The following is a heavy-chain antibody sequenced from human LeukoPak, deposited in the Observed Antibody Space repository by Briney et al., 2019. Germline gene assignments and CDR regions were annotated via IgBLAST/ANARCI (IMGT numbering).Heavy chain of an antibody. J-gene: IGHJ4*02. CDR3: ARGYCTTSSCYSFDF. CDR1: GFTFSDYY. Sequence: GSLRLSCAASGFTFSDYYMSWIRQAPGKGLEWIGRIYSDGSTDYNPSLKSRVTMSVDTSKNQFSLSLSSVTAADTAVYYCARGYCTTSSCYSFDFWGQGALVTVSS. CDR2: IYSDGST. V-gene: IGHV4-4*07. D-gene: IGHD2-8*01.